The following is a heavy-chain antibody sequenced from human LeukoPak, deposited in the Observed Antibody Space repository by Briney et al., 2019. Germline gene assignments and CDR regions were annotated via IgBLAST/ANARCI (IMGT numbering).Heavy chain of an antibody. D-gene: IGHD3-16*01. J-gene: IGHJ3*02. V-gene: IGHV3-53*01. CDR1: GFTFTNHW. Sequence: GGSLRLSCVTSGFTFTNHWMSWVRQAPGKGLQWVSVIYPGGDIYYADSVKGRFIISRDNSKNTLSLQMNSLTAGDTAVYYCVRGPRYYDDSGFHYGVFDIWGQGTVVTVSS. CDR2: IYPGGDI. CDR3: VRGPRYYDDSGFHYGVFDI.